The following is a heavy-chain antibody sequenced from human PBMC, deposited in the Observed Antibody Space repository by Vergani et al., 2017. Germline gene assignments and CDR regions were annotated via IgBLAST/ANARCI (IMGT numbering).Heavy chain of an antibody. Sequence: QVQLVQSGPEMKQPGASVKVSCKASGGTFSSYAISWVRQAPGQGLEWMGGIIPIFGTANYVRKFQGRVTITADESTSTAYMELSSLRSEDTAVYYCTRGWYYDSIAYWAYWGQGTLVTVSS. CDR1: GGTFSSYA. J-gene: IGHJ4*02. CDR3: TRGWYYDSIAYWAY. V-gene: IGHV1-69*13. D-gene: IGHD3-22*01. CDR2: IIPIFGTA.